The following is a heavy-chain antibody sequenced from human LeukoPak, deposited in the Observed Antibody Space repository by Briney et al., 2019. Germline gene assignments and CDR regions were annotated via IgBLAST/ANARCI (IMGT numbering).Heavy chain of an antibody. D-gene: IGHD2-15*01. V-gene: IGHV1-46*01. J-gene: IGHJ4*02. Sequence: GASVKVSCKASGYTFTSYGISWVRQAPGQGLEWMGIINPSGGSTSYAQKFQGRVTMTRDMSTSTVYMELSSLRSEDTAVYYCARWTLSGGPEMFDYWGQGTLVTVSS. CDR1: GYTFTSYG. CDR2: INPSGGST. CDR3: ARWTLSGGPEMFDY.